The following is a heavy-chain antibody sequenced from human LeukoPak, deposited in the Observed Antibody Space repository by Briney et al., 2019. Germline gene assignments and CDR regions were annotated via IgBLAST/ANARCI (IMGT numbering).Heavy chain of an antibody. CDR1: GFTVSSNY. CDR2: IYSGGST. Sequence: GGSLRLSCAASGFTVSSNYMSWVRQAPGKGLEWVSVIYSGGSTYYADSVKGRFTISRDNSKNTLYLQMNSLRAEDTAVYYCARAQIAYYYYGMDVWGQGTTVTVSS. CDR3: ARAQIAYYYYGMDV. J-gene: IGHJ6*02. V-gene: IGHV3-66*02.